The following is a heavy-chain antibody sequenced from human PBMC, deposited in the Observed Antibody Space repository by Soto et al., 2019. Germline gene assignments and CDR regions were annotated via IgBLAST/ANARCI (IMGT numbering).Heavy chain of an antibody. V-gene: IGHV1-69*13. D-gene: IGHD6-19*01. CDR1: GGTFSSYA. J-gene: IGHJ6*02. Sequence: GASVKVSCKASGGTFSSYAISWVRQAPGQGLEWMGGIIPIFGTANYAQKFQGRVTITADESTSTAYMELSSLRSEDTAVYYCARDPAGRRPHYYYGMDVWGQGTTVTVSS. CDR2: IIPIFGTA. CDR3: ARDPAGRRPHYYYGMDV.